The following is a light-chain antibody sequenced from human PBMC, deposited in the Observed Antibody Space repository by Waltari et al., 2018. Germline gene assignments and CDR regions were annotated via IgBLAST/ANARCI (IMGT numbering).Light chain of an antibody. Sequence: QSALTQPASVSGSPGQSITISCIGTSSDIGGYNYVSWYQQSPGKAPKLLIFEVSNRPSGVSNRFLGSKSGNTASLTISGLQAEDEADYYCSSYTSSTTWLFGGGTKLTVL. CDR1: SSDIGGYNY. J-gene: IGLJ3*02. V-gene: IGLV2-14*01. CDR3: SSYTSSTTWL. CDR2: EVS.